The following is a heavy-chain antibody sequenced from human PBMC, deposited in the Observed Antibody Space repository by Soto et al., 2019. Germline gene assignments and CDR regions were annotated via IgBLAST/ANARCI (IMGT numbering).Heavy chain of an antibody. J-gene: IGHJ4*02. D-gene: IGHD6-19*01. Sequence: QVQLVESGGGVVQPGRSLRLSCAASGFTFNNYGMHWVRQAPGKGLEWVAVIWYDGSNKYYADSVKGRFTISRDNSKNTMSLQMDSLRAYDTALYYCAREGSDYSSGYLFDYWGQGTPVTVSS. CDR2: IWYDGSNK. CDR3: AREGSDYSSGYLFDY. V-gene: IGHV3-33*01. CDR1: GFTFNNYG.